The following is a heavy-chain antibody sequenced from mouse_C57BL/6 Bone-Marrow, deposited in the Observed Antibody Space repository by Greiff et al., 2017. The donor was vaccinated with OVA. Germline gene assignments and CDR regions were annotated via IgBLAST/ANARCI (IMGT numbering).Heavy chain of an antibody. D-gene: IGHD1-1*02. CDR2: INPSSGYT. J-gene: IGHJ3*01. Sequence: QVHVKQSGAELARPGASVKMSCKASGYTFTSYTMHWVKQRPGQGLEWIGYINPSSGYTKYNQKFKDKATLTADKSSSTAYMQLSSLTSEDSAVYYCARRENMAWFAYWGQGTLVTVSA. CDR3: ARRENMAWFAY. V-gene: IGHV1-4*01. CDR1: GYTFTSYT.